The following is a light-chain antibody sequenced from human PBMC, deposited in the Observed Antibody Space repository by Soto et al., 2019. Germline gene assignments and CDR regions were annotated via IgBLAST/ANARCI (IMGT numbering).Light chain of an antibody. V-gene: IGLV1-44*01. Sequence: QSVLTQPPSASGTPGQRVTISCSGSSSNIGSNSVNWYQQLPGTAPKLLMYSSNQRPSGVPDRFSGSKSGTSASLAISGLQSEDEVDYYCEAWDDSLNGVVFGGGTKLTVL. CDR2: SSN. CDR3: EAWDDSLNGVV. J-gene: IGLJ2*01. CDR1: SSNIGSNS.